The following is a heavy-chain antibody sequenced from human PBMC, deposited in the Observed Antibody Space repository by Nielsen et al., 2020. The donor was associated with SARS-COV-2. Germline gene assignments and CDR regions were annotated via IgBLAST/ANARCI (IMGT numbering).Heavy chain of an antibody. D-gene: IGHD5-12*01. V-gene: IGHV1-18*04. J-gene: IGHJ6*02. CDR3: ARCGYVDYYGMDV. Sequence: ASVKVSCKASGYTFTNHGINWVRQAPGQGLEWMGWITAYNGNTNYAQKLQGRVTMTTDTSTSTAYMELRSLRSDDTAVYYCARCGYVDYYGMDVWGQGTTVTVSS. CDR1: GYTFTNHG. CDR2: ITAYNGNT.